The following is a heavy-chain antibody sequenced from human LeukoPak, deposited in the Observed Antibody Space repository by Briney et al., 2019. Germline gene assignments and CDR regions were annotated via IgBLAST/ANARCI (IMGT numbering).Heavy chain of an antibody. V-gene: IGHV3-15*01. J-gene: IGHJ3*02. Sequence: GGSLRLSCAASGFTFSNYAMSWVRQAPGKGLEWVGRIKSKTDGGTTDYAAPVKGRFTISRDDSKNTLYLQMNSLKTEDTAVYYCTTELLLWFGELSNAFDIWGQGTMVTVSS. CDR3: TTELLLWFGELSNAFDI. D-gene: IGHD3-10*01. CDR1: GFTFSNYA. CDR2: IKSKTDGGTT.